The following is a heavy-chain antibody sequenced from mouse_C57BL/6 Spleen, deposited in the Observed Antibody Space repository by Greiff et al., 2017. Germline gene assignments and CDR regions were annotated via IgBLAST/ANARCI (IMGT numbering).Heavy chain of an antibody. V-gene: IGHV1-53*01. Sequence: QVQLQQPGTELVKPGASVKLSCKASGYTFTSYWMHWVKQRPGQGLEWIGNINPSNGGTNYNEKFKSKATLTVDKSSSTAYMQLSSLTSEDSAVYDCARYTGNYPYYYAMDYWGQGTSVTVSS. J-gene: IGHJ4*01. CDR3: ARYTGNYPYYYAMDY. CDR2: INPSNGGT. CDR1: GYTFTSYW. D-gene: IGHD2-1*01.